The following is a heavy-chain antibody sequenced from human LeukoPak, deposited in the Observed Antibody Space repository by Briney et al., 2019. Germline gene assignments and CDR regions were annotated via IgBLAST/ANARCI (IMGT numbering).Heavy chain of an antibody. CDR3: TRGFYCSDHSCYVNGEFDY. Sequence: GGSLRLSCAASGFTFSPYDMQWVRQTTGRGLEWVSGIGTSGDTHYPDSVEGRFTISRDNAKNSLYLQMNSLRAGDTAVYYCTRGFYCSDHSCYVNGEFDYWGQGTLVTVFS. J-gene: IGHJ4*02. CDR1: GFTFSPYD. V-gene: IGHV3-13*01. D-gene: IGHD2-2*01. CDR2: IGTSGDT.